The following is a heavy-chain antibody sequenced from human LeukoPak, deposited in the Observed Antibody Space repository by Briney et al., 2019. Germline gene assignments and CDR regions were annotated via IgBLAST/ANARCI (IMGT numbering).Heavy chain of an antibody. CDR3: TRDQSGHIAGGTDAFEI. CDR1: GFTFSSYS. CDR2: ISGRSSII. J-gene: IGHJ3*02. Sequence: GGSLRLSCAASGFTFSSYSMSWVRQAPGKGPEWVSYISGRSSIIYYADSVKGRFTISRDNARNSLYLQMTGLRAEDTAVYYCTRDQSGHIAGGTDAFEIWGQGTMVTVSS. D-gene: IGHD1-26*01. V-gene: IGHV3-48*04.